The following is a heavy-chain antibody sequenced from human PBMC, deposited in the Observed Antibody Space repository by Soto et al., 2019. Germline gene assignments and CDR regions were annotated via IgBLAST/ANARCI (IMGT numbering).Heavy chain of an antibody. Sequence: PGGSLRLACAASGFTFSNYAMNWVRQAPGKGLEWVSTISASGGRTWFADSVKGRFTISRDNPKNTLYLQMNSLRAEDTAVYYCAKVAGYRSSWYSPYYYYGMDVWGQGTTVTVSS. J-gene: IGHJ6*02. V-gene: IGHV3-23*01. D-gene: IGHD6-13*01. CDR1: GFTFSNYA. CDR2: ISASGGRT. CDR3: AKVAGYRSSWYSPYYYYGMDV.